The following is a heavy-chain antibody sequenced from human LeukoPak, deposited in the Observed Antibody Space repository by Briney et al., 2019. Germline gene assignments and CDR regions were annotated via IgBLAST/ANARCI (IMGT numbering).Heavy chain of an antibody. CDR2: ISYDGSNK. CDR1: GFTFSSYG. V-gene: IGHV3-30*18. J-gene: IGHJ6*02. CDR3: AKGETTVAQYYYYGMDV. D-gene: IGHD4-23*01. Sequence: GGSLRLSCAASGFTFSSYGMHRVRQAPGKGLEWVAVISYDGSNKYYADSVKGRFTISRDNSKNTLYLQMNSLRAEDTAVYYCAKGETTVAQYYYYGMDVWGQGTTVTVSS.